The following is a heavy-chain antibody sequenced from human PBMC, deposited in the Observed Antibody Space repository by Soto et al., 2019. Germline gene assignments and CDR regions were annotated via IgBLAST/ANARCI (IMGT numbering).Heavy chain of an antibody. CDR1: GFSFGDYA. Sequence: EVQLVESGGGLVQPGRSLRLSCAASGFSFGDYAMQWVRQVPGKGLEWVSSISWNGESIGYADSVKGRFTISRDDGKKSVYLQMTGVRGENTALYYCAKDVGSSGWYDGFDSWGQGTLVTVS. V-gene: IGHV3-9*01. CDR3: AKDVGSSGWYDGFDS. CDR2: ISWNGESI. D-gene: IGHD6-13*01. J-gene: IGHJ4*02.